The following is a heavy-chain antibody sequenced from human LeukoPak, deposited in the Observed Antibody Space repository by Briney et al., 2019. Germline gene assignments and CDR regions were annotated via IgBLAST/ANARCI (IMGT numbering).Heavy chain of an antibody. CDR1: GVSFTSYY. CDR3: ARGYMGGFDP. D-gene: IGHD3-16*01. V-gene: IGHV4-59*01. CDR2: TYHRGNT. Sequence: SETLSLTCTVSGVSFTSYYWSWIRQSPGKGLEWIGYTYHRGNTKYNPSLQSRVTMSVDASKNQFSLKLRFVTAADTALYYCARGYMGGFDPWGQGTQVTVSS. J-gene: IGHJ5*02.